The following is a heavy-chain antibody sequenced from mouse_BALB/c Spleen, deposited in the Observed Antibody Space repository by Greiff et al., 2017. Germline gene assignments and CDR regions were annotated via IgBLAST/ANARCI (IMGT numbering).Heavy chain of an antibody. Sequence: EVKVVESGGGLVQPGGSLRLSCATSGFTFTDYYMSWVRQPPGKALEWLGFIRNKANGYTTEYSASVKGRFTISRDNSQSILYLQMNTLRAEDSATYYCARGSYDGYGGLYAMDYWGQGTSVTVSS. CDR1: GFTFTDYY. D-gene: IGHD2-3*01. V-gene: IGHV7-3*02. J-gene: IGHJ4*01. CDR2: IRNKANGYTT. CDR3: ARGSYDGYGGLYAMDY.